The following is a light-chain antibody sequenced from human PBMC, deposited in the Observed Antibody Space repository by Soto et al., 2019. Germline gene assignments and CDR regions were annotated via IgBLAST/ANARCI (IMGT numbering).Light chain of an antibody. V-gene: IGKV3-15*01. Sequence: EIVLTKSPVTLSLSPGERATLSCMASQSVSSNLAWYQQKPGQAPRLLIYGASTRATGIPARFSGSGSGTEFTLTITSLQSEDFAVYYCQQYNNWPPWTFGQGTKVDIK. CDR2: GAS. CDR3: QQYNNWPPWT. CDR1: QSVSSN. J-gene: IGKJ1*01.